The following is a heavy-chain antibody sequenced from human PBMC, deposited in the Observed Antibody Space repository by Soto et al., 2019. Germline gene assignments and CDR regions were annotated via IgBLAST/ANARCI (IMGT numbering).Heavy chain of an antibody. Sequence: EVQLVESGGGLVKPGGSLRVSCAASGFTFREAWMNWVRQAPGKGLELVGRIKSRTDGGTIEYATPVKGRFIISRDDSKNTLYLQMDSLKTEDTAVYYCWGSAYWGQRTLVTVSS. CDR2: IKSRTDGGTI. CDR1: GFTFREAW. CDR3: WGSAY. J-gene: IGHJ4*02. V-gene: IGHV3-15*07. D-gene: IGHD3-16*01.